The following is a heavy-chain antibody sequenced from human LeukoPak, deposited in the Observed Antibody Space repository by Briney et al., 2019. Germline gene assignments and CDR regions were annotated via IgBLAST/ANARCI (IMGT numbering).Heavy chain of an antibody. V-gene: IGHV4-59*01. CDR3: ARDAGGGPFFDY. J-gene: IGHJ4*02. CDR2: IYHSGST. D-gene: IGHD2-15*01. CDR1: GGSISTYY. Sequence: SETLSLTCTVSGGSISTYYWNWIRQPPGKGLEWIGHIYHSGSTNYNPSLKSRVTISLDTSKNQFSLKLSSVTAADTAVYYCARDAGGGPFFDYWGQGTLVTVSS.